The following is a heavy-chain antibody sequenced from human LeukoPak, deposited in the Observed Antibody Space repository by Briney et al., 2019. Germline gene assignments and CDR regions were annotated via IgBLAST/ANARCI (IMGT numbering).Heavy chain of an antibody. CDR3: ARGSASYYYYYMDV. Sequence: SETLSLTCAVYGGSFSGYYWSWIRQPPGKGLEWIGEINHSGSTNYNPPLKSRVTISVDTSKNQFSLKLSSVTAADTAVYYCARGSASYYYYYMDVWGKGTTVTVSS. V-gene: IGHV4-34*01. J-gene: IGHJ6*03. CDR2: INHSGST. CDR1: GGSFSGYY.